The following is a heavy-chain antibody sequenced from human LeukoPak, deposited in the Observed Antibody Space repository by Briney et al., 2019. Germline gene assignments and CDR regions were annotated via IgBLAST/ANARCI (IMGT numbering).Heavy chain of an antibody. V-gene: IGHV3-66*01. Sequence: GGSLRLSCAASGFTVSSNYMSWVRQAPGKGLEWVSVIYSGGSTYYADSVKGRFTISRDNSKNTLYLQMNSLRAQDTAVYYCAREGEVAGTFDYWGQGTLVTVSS. D-gene: IGHD6-19*01. CDR2: IYSGGST. CDR1: GFTVSSNY. CDR3: AREGEVAGTFDY. J-gene: IGHJ4*02.